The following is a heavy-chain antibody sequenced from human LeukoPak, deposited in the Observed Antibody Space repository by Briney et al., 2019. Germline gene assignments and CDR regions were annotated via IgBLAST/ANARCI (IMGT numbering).Heavy chain of an antibody. CDR2: ISPSGGIT. D-gene: IGHD3-16*01. J-gene: IGHJ1*01. Sequence: GGSLRLSCAASGFTFSSYEMNWVRQAPGKGLEWVSGISPSGGITYYTDSVKGRFTISRDNSKNTQSLQMNSLRAEDTAVYYCAKDDDWGRYKHWGQGTLVTVSS. CDR3: AKDDDWGRYKH. V-gene: IGHV3-23*01. CDR1: GFTFSSYE.